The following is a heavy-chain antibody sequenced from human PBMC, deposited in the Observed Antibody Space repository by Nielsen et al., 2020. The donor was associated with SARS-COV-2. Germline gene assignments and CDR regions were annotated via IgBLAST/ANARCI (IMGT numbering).Heavy chain of an antibody. Sequence: SETLSLTCTVSGGSISNYYWGWIRQPPGKGLEWIGYIYYSGSTNSNPSLKSRVTISVDTSKNQFSLKLNSVTAADTAVYYCARGSDEGLALWGQGTLVTVSS. CDR3: ARGSDEGLAL. CDR1: GGSISNYY. CDR2: IYYSGST. D-gene: IGHD3-3*01. V-gene: IGHV4-59*13. J-gene: IGHJ4*02.